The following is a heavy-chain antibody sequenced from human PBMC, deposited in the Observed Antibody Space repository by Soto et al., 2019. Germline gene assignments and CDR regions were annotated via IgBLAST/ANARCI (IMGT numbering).Heavy chain of an antibody. CDR2: IGGNGDST. CDR1: GFTFSDYA. Sequence: GGSLRLSCAASGFTFSDYAMSWVRQAPGKGLEWVSVIGGNGDSTDYADSVKGRFTISRDKSKNTLYLQMNSLRAEDTAVYYCAREYYDLWTGYQIHLLHYWGQGTLVTVSS. CDR3: AREYYDLWTGYQIHLLHY. J-gene: IGHJ4*02. V-gene: IGHV3-23*01. D-gene: IGHD3-3*01.